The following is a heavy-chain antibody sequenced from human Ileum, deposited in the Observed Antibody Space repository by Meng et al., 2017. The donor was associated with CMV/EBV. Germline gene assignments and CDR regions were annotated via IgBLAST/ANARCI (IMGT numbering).Heavy chain of an antibody. V-gene: IGHV3-23*03. CDR2: IHTGGNST. Sequence: GESLKISCAASGFMFRKYVMSWARQAPGKGLEWVSVIHTGGNSTYYADSVKGRFTMSRDISKNTLYLQMNSLRAEDTAVYYCRVGGYDMMYYYGTDVWGQGTTVTVSS. CDR3: RVGGYDMMYYYGTDV. J-gene: IGHJ6*02. CDR1: GFMFRKYV. D-gene: IGHD5-12*01.